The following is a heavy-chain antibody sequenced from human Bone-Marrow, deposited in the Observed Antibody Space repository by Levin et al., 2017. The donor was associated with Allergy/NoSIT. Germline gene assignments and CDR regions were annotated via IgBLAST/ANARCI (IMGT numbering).Heavy chain of an antibody. CDR2: INSDGSNT. J-gene: IGHJ4*02. V-gene: IGHV3-74*01. D-gene: IGHD2-2*01. CDR1: GFTFSNYW. Sequence: WASVKVSCAASGFTFSNYWMHWVRHAPGKGLVWVSHINSDGSNTNYADSVKGRFTISRDNAKNTLYLQMNSLRDEDTAVYYCARGGCSSTSCLDNWGQGTLVTVSP. CDR3: ARGGCSSTSCLDN.